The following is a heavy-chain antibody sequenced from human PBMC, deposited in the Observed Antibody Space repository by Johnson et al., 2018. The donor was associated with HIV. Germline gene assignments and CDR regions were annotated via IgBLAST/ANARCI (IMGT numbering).Heavy chain of an antibody. J-gene: IGHJ3*02. CDR3: ARVGDGNNKNAFDI. CDR2: ISSNGGIT. V-gene: IGHV3-64*01. Sequence: VQLVESGGGLVQPGGSLRLSCGASGFTFSSYGIHWVRQAPGKGLEYVSSISSNGGITYYANSVKGRFTISRDNSKNTLFLQLGSLRAEDMAVYYCARVGDGNNKNAFDIWGQGTMVTVSS. D-gene: IGHD5-24*01. CDR1: GFTFSSYG.